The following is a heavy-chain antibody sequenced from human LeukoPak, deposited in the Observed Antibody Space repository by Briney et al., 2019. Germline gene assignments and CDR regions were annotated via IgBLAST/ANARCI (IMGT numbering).Heavy chain of an antibody. CDR1: GFTFSSYA. V-gene: IGHV3-23*01. Sequence: GGSLRLSCEASGFTFSSYAMSWVRQAPGKGLEWVSGISTNGGSTSYADSGKGRLTISRDNPRNMLYMEMNSLRGEDTAVYYCSVMHRYYDGSGYWVQWGQGTLVTVCS. J-gene: IGHJ4*02. CDR3: SVMHRYYDGSGYWVQ. D-gene: IGHD3-22*01. CDR2: ISTNGGST.